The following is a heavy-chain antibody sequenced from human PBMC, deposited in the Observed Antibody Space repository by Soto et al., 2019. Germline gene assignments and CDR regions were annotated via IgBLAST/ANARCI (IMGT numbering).Heavy chain of an antibody. J-gene: IGHJ5*02. Sequence: ASVKVSCKASGYTFTSYAMNWVRQAPGQGLEWMGWINTNTGNPTYAQGFTGRFVFSLDTSVSTAYLQMNSLRAEDTATYFCATAYYDSRGFQDRWGQGTLVTVSS. CDR1: GYTFTSYA. D-gene: IGHD3-22*01. CDR3: ATAYYDSRGFQDR. V-gene: IGHV7-4-1*02. CDR2: INTNTGNP.